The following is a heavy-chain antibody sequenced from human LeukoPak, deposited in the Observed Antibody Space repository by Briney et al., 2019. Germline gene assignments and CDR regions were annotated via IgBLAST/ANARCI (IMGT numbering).Heavy chain of an antibody. V-gene: IGHV4-34*01. CDR2: INHSGST. J-gene: IGHJ4*02. Sequence: SEXXSLTCAVYGGSFSGYYWSWIRQPPGKGLEWIGEINHSGSTYYNPSLKSRVTISVDTSKNQFSLKLSSVTAADTAMYYCARRHRSYDSGGHVIDYWGQGTLVTVSS. CDR3: ARRHRSYDSGGHVIDY. D-gene: IGHD3-22*01. CDR1: GGSFSGYY.